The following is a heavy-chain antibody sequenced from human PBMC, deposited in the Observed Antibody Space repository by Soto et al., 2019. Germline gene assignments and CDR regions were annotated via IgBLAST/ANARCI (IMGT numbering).Heavy chain of an antibody. CDR3: AXGAAMAYGMDV. D-gene: IGHD5-18*01. CDR2: ISSSGSTI. CDR1: GFTFSDYY. Sequence: QVQLVESGGGLVKPGGSLRLSCAASGFTFSDYYMSWIRQAPXXXLEWVSYISSSGSTIFYADSVKGRFTISRDNAKNXXXXXXXXXXXXXXXVYYCAXGAAMAYGMDVWGQGTTVTVSS. J-gene: IGHJ6*02. V-gene: IGHV3-11*01.